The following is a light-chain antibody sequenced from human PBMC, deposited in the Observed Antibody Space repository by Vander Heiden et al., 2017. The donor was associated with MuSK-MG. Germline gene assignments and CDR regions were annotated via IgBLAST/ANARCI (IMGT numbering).Light chain of an antibody. CDR1: QDISND. Sequence: DIQMTQSPSSLSASVGDRVTITCQASQDISNDLNWYQQKAGKAPKLLIYDASNLKIGVPSRFSGSGSGTDFTFTISSLQPEDIETYYCQQVDKIPQSLGGGTKVEIK. CDR2: DAS. J-gene: IGKJ4*01. V-gene: IGKV1-33*01. CDR3: QQVDKIPQS.